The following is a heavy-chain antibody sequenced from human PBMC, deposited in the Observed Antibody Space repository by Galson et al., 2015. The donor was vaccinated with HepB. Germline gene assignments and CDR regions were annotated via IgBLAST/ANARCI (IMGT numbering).Heavy chain of an antibody. V-gene: IGHV4-39*01. CDR2: VHSSGVT. CDR3: VRALGGSYFYGMDV. J-gene: IGHJ6*02. D-gene: IGHD3-16*02. Sequence: ETLSLTCSVSGASISSRTYYWVWIRQPPGKGLEWIGNVHSSGVTYYNPSLKSRVTISGDTAKNQFSLRVSSVTAADTAMYYCVRALGGSYFYGMDVWGQGTTVTVSS. CDR1: GASISSRTYY.